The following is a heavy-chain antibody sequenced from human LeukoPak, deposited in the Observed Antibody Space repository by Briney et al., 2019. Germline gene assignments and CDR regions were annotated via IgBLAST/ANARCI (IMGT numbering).Heavy chain of an antibody. D-gene: IGHD2-2*01. Sequence: SETLSLTCTVSGGSISSGDYYWSWIRQPPGKGLEWIGYIYYSGSTYYNPSLKSRVTISVDTSKTQFSLKLSSVTAADTAVYYCARNSTTDCSSTSCYRYYYYYYMDVWGKGTTVTVSS. CDR2: IYYSGST. CDR3: ARNSTTDCSSTSCYRYYYYYYMDV. CDR1: GGSISSGDYY. V-gene: IGHV4-30-4*08. J-gene: IGHJ6*03.